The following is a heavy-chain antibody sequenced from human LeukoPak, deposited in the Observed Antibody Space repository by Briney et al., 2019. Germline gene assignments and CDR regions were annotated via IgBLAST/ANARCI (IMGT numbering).Heavy chain of an antibody. CDR2: IYYSGST. CDR3: ARGRLQSEFDS. V-gene: IGHV4-59*05. CDR1: GGSISSYY. J-gene: IGHJ4*02. D-gene: IGHD5-24*01. Sequence: PSETLSLPCTVSGGSISSYYWSWIRQPAGKGLEWIGSIYYSGSTYFNASLKSRVTTSLNTSKNHSFLKLSSVTTADTAVYYCARGRLQSEFDSWGQGTLVTVSS.